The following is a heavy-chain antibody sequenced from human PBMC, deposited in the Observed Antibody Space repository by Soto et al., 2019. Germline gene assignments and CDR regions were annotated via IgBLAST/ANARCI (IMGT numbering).Heavy chain of an antibody. CDR2: ILYDGSKK. CDR3: ARTEYRNSVDSFDV. CDR1: GFTFSSYA. J-gene: IGHJ3*01. Sequence: GGSLRLSCAASGFTFSSYAMHWIRQAPGKGLEWVAVILYDGSKKYYADSVKGRFTISRDNSRNTLSLQMNSPRTEDTAVYYCARTEYRNSVDSFDVWGQGTMVTVSS. D-gene: IGHD4-4*01. V-gene: IGHV3-30-3*01.